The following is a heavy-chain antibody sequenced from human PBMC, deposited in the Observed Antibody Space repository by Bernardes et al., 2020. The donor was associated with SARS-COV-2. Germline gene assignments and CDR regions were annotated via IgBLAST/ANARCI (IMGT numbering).Heavy chain of an antibody. CDR3: ARSYYDFWSGFGNYAYYYYYGMDV. CDR2: ISYDGSNK. D-gene: IGHD3-3*01. V-gene: IGHV3-30*01. CDR1: GFTFSSYA. J-gene: IGHJ6*02. Sequence: SLRLSCAASGFTFSSYAMHWVRQAPGKGLEWVAVISYDGSNKYYADSVKGRFTISRDNSKNTLYLQMNSLRAEDTAVYYCARSYYDFWSGFGNYAYYYYYGMDVWGQGTTVTVSS.